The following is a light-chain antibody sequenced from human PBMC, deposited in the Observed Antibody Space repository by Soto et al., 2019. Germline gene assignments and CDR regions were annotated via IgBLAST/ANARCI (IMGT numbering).Light chain of an antibody. CDR1: QDISNL. CDR3: HQCDNVPFT. CDR2: DAS. V-gene: IGKV1-33*01. Sequence: DIQMTQSPSSLSASVGDRVTITCQATQDISNLLNWYQQKPGEAPKLLIYDASNLETGVPSRFSGSGSGTDFTFTITSLQPEDVATYYCHQCDNVPFTFGQGTKLEIK. J-gene: IGKJ2*01.